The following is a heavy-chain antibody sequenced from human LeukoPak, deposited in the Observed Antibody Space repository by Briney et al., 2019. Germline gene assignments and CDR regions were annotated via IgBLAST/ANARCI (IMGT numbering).Heavy chain of an antibody. D-gene: IGHD5-24*01. CDR3: ARDRDGYNRGSAY. Sequence: ASVKVSCKASGYTFTGYYMHWVRQAPGQGLEWMGWITPNSGDTNYAQKFQGRVTMTRDTSISTAYMELSRLTSDDTAVYYCARDRDGYNRGSAYWGQGTLVTVSS. CDR2: ITPNSGDT. J-gene: IGHJ4*02. V-gene: IGHV1-2*02. CDR1: GYTFTGYY.